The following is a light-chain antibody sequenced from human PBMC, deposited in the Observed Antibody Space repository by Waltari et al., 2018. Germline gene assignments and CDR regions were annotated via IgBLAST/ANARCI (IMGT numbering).Light chain of an antibody. V-gene: IGLV1-44*01. CDR2: GND. CDR1: SSNIGTNT. CDR3: AAWDDTLNGHFV. Sequence: QSVLTQPPSASGTPGQTVTISCSGSSSNIGTNTVNWHQQLPGTAPKVGIYGNDQRPSGVPGRFSGSKSGTSASLAIIGFQSEDEADYYCAAWDDTLNGHFVFGTGTKVTVL. J-gene: IGLJ1*01.